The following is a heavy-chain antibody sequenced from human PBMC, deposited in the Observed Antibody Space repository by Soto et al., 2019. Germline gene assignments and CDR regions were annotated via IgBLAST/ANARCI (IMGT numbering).Heavy chain of an antibody. D-gene: IGHD2-21*02. CDR3: ARTFYCGGDCYTEYNWFDP. Sequence: GGSLRLSCAASGFTFSSYWMSWVRQAPGKGLEWVANIKQDGSEKYYVDSVKGRFTISRDNAKNSLYLQTNSLRAEDTAVYYCARTFYCGGDCYTEYNWFDPWGQGTLVTVSS. J-gene: IGHJ5*02. CDR1: GFTFSSYW. CDR2: IKQDGSEK. V-gene: IGHV3-7*01.